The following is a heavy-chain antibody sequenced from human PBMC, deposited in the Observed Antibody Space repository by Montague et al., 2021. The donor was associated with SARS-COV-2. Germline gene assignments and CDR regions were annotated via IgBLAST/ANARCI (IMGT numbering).Heavy chain of an antibody. CDR3: ARNPADYYGSGRYYTWENWLDV. D-gene: IGHD3-10*01. V-gene: IGHV4-39*01. CDR2: IDYSGST. J-gene: IGHJ6*02. CDR1: GGSISSSSYY. Sequence: SETLSLTCTVSGGSISSSSYYWGWIRQPPGKGLEWIGSIDYSGSTYYNPSLKSRVTIPVDTSKNQFSLTLSSVTAADTAVYYCARNPADYYGSGRYYTWENWLDVWGQGTTVTVSS.